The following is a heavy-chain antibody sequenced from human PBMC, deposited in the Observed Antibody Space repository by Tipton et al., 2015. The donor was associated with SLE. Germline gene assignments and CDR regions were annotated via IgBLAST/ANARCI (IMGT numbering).Heavy chain of an antibody. V-gene: IGHV3-64*02. CDR1: GFTFSSYA. D-gene: IGHD2-2*01. CDR3: ASLAYCSTSSCYAPYYFDY. Sequence: SLRLSCAASGFTFSSYAMHWVRQAPGKGLEYVSAISSNGGSTYYADSVKGRFTISRDNSKNTLYLQMGSLRAEDMAVYYCASLAYCSTSSCYAPYYFDYWGQGTLVTVSS. J-gene: IGHJ4*02. CDR2: ISSNGGST.